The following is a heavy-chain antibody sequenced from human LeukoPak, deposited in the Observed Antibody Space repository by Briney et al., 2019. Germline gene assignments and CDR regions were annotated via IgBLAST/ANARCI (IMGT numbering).Heavy chain of an antibody. CDR3: ARHRSGWLRSSFDY. CDR2: IYHSGST. D-gene: IGHD5-12*01. Sequence: SETLSLTCTVSGYSISSGYYWGWIRPPPGKGLEWIATIYHSGSTYYNPSLKSRVTISVDTSKNQFSLKLSSVTAADTAVYYCARHRSGWLRSSFDYWGQGTLVTVSS. V-gene: IGHV4-38-2*02. CDR1: GYSISSGYY. J-gene: IGHJ4*02.